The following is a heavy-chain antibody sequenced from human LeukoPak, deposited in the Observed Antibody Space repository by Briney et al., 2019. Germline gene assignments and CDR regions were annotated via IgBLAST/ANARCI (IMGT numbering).Heavy chain of an antibody. CDR1: GGTFSSYT. D-gene: IGHD6-19*01. CDR2: IIPILGIA. CDR3: ARSDPYSSGWYDYYYYMDV. Sequence: SVKVSCKASGGTFSSYTISWVRQAPGQGHDWMGRIIPILGIANYAQKFQGRVTITADKSTSTAYMELSSLRSEDTAVYYCARSDPYSSGWYDYYYYMDVWGKGTTVTVSS. J-gene: IGHJ6*03. V-gene: IGHV1-69*02.